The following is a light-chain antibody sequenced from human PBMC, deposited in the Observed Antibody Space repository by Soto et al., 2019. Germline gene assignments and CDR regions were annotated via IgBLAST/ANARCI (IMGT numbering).Light chain of an antibody. CDR1: QSVSSIY. CDR2: GAS. V-gene: IGKV3-20*01. Sequence: IELTQSPGTLSLSTGERAALSCRASQSVSSIYLACYQQKPGQAPRLLMHGASSRATRIPGRFSGSGLWADFTLTISRLEPEDFAVYYCQQYGSSPPYTFGQGTKVDIK. J-gene: IGKJ2*01. CDR3: QQYGSSPPYT.